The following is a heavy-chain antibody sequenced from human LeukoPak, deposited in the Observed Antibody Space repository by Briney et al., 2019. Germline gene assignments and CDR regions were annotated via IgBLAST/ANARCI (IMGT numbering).Heavy chain of an antibody. CDR1: GGSISSYY. V-gene: IGHV4-59*01. J-gene: IGHJ6*02. Sequence: SETLSLTCTVSGGSISSYYWSWIRQPPGKGLEWIGYIYYSGSTNYNPSLKSRVTISVDTSKNQFSLKLSSVTAADTAVYYCASSSERYCSSTSCSYYYYGMDVWGQGTTVTVSS. CDR3: ASSSERYCSSTSCSYYYYGMDV. D-gene: IGHD2-2*01. CDR2: IYYSGST.